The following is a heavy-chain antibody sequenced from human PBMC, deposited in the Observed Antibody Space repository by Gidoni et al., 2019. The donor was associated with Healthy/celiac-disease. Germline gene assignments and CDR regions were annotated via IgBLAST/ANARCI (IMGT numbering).Heavy chain of an antibody. V-gene: IGHV4-39*01. Sequence: QLQLQESGPGLVKPSETLSLTCTVSGGSISSSRYYWGWIRQPPGKGLEWIGSIYYSGSTYYNPSLKSRVNISVDTSKNQFSLKLSSVTAADTAVYYCARLQADITMIVVGFDYWGQGTLVTVSS. CDR2: IYYSGST. D-gene: IGHD3-22*01. J-gene: IGHJ4*02. CDR3: ARLQADITMIVVGFDY. CDR1: GGSISSSRYY.